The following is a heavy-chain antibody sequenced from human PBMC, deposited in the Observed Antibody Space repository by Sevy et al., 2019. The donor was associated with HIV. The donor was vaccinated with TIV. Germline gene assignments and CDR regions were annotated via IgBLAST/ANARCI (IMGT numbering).Heavy chain of an antibody. D-gene: IGHD1-26*01. CDR2: IYYNGHI. CDR1: GGSITSLY. J-gene: IGHJ4*02. V-gene: IGHV4-59*08. Sequence: PSETLSLTCTVSGGSITSLYWNWIRQPPGKGLEWIANIYYNGHINYNPSLHSRVTLSLVTSKNQFSLRLSSVTAADTAMYYCAGENAWGRGYSWGQGTLVTVSS. CDR3: AGENAWGRGYS.